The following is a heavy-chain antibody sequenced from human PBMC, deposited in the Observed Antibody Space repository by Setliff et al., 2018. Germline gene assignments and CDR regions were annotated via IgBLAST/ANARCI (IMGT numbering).Heavy chain of an antibody. CDR3: ARAGLAAAGRKGVFDH. CDR2: INNYNFNT. J-gene: IGHJ4*02. D-gene: IGHD6-13*01. CDR1: GYTFNNYG. Sequence: ASVKVSCKASGYTFNNYGITWVRQAPGQGLEWMGWINNYNFNTQYAQKFQGRVTMTRDTSTNTAYMELNSLTSNDTAVYYCARAGLAAAGRKGVFDHWGQGTLVTVSS. V-gene: IGHV1-18*01.